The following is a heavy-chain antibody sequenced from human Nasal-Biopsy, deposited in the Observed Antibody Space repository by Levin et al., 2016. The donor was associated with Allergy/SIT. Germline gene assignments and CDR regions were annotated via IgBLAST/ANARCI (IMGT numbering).Heavy chain of an antibody. CDR1: GFTFDDYA. CDR3: AKDNYYDSSALGFDI. V-gene: IGHV3-9*01. D-gene: IGHD3-22*01. CDR2: ISWNSGSI. Sequence: SLKISCAASGFTFDDYAMHWVRQAPGKGLEWVSGISWNSGSIGYADSVKGRFTISRDNAKNSLYLQMNSLRAEDTALYYCAKDNYYDSSALGFDIWGQGTMVTVSS. J-gene: IGHJ3*02.